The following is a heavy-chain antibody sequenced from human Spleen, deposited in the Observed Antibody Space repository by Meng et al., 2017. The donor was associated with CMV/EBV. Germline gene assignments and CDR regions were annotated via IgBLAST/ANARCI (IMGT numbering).Heavy chain of an antibody. Sequence: QVQLVQSGAEVKKPGASVKVSCKASGYIFSTYAMNWVRQAPGQGLEWMGWINTNTGNPTYAQGFTGRFVFSLDTSVSTAYLQISSLKAEDTAVYYCARGPRGGYHYSEYWGQGTLVTVSS. CDR1: GYIFSTYA. J-gene: IGHJ4*02. CDR3: ARGPRGGYHYSEY. D-gene: IGHD5-12*01. V-gene: IGHV7-4-1*02. CDR2: INTNTGNP.